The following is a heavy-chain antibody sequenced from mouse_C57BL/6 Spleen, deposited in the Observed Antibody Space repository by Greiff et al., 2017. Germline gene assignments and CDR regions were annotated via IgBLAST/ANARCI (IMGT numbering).Heavy chain of an antibody. CDR2: IDPSDSYT. V-gene: IGHV1-59*01. CDR3: AIDYGSSYYAMDY. J-gene: IGHJ4*01. D-gene: IGHD1-1*01. Sequence: QVQLQQPGAELVRPGTSVKLSCKASGYTFTSYWMHWVKQRPGQGLEWIGVIDPSDSYTNYNQKFKGKATLTVDTSSSTAYMQLSSLTSEDSAVYYCAIDYGSSYYAMDYWGQGTSVTVSS. CDR1: GYTFTSYW.